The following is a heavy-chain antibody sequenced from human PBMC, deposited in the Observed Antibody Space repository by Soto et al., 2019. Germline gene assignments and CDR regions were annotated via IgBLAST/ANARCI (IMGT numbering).Heavy chain of an antibody. Sequence: QVQLQESGPGLVKPSGTLSLTCAVSGVSISSHDWWTWVRQPPGKGLEWIVESHQSGNTNYNSSLESRVTITVDKSKNQVSLKLTSVTVADTAVYYCATRDSSRFYWGQGTLVTVSS. V-gene: IGHV4-4*02. D-gene: IGHD6-13*01. CDR2: SHQSGNT. CDR3: ATRDSSRFY. CDR1: GVSISSHDW. J-gene: IGHJ4*02.